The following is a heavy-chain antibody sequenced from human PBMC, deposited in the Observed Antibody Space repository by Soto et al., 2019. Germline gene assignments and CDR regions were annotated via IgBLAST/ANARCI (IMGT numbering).Heavy chain of an antibody. CDR3: AQNVLRYFDWSPSYYYYGMDV. D-gene: IGHD3-9*01. CDR2: ISSSSSTI. J-gene: IGHJ6*02. Sequence: GGSLRLSFGASGYTFSSHSMNWGRQAPGQGLGWVSYISSSSSTIYYSTSLKTRLTISKDTSKNQVVLTMTNMDPVDTATYYCAQNVLRYFDWSPSYYYYGMDVWGQGTTVTV. CDR1: GYTFSSHS. V-gene: IGHV3-48*04.